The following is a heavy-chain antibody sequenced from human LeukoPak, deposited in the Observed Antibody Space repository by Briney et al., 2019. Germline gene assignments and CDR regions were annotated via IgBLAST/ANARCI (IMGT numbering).Heavy chain of an antibody. J-gene: IGHJ6*02. CDR1: GFTFSSDA. D-gene: IGHD1-26*01. CDR2: ISGSGGST. V-gene: IGHV3-23*01. CDR3: AKVEWEPSRLYYYYYGMDV. Sequence: PGGSLRLSCAASGFTFSSDAMSWVRQAPGKGLGWVSAISGSGGSTYYADSVKGRFTISRDNSKNTLYLQINSLRAEDTAVYYCAKVEWEPSRLYYYYYGMDVWGQGTTVTVSS.